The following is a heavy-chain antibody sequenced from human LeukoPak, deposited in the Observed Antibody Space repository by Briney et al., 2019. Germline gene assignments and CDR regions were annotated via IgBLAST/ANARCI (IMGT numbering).Heavy chain of an antibody. CDR3: ARCKDDSSGSSDEAFDI. Sequence: SETLSLTCAVCGGSFSGYYWSWLRQPPGKGLEWIGEINHSGSTNYNPSLKSRVTISVDTSKNQFSLKLSSVTAADTAVYYCARCKDDSSGSSDEAFDIWGQGTMVTVSS. CDR2: INHSGST. D-gene: IGHD3-22*01. CDR1: GGSFSGYY. J-gene: IGHJ3*02. V-gene: IGHV4-34*01.